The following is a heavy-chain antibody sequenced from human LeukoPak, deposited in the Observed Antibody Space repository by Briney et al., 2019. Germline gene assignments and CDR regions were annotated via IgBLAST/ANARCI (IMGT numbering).Heavy chain of an antibody. Sequence: PGGSLRLSCAASGFTFSDYYMSWIRQAPGKGLEWVSYISSSGSTIYYADSVKGRFTISRDNAKNSLYLQMNSLRAEDTAVYYCARGGSSMIVVVIASDRYDAFGIWGQGTMVTVSS. CDR1: GFTFSDYY. CDR2: ISSSGSTI. J-gene: IGHJ3*02. D-gene: IGHD3-22*01. V-gene: IGHV3-11*04. CDR3: ARGGSSMIVVVIASDRYDAFGI.